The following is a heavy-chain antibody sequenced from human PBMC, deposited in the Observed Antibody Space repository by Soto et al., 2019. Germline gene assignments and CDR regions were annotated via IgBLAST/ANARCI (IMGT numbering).Heavy chain of an antibody. CDR3: AHRRFFSLDTGIAAADAGIDY. CDR1: GFSLSTSGVG. V-gene: IGHV2-5*01. J-gene: IGHJ4*02. D-gene: IGHD6-13*01. CDR2: IYWNDDK. Sequence: SGPTLVKPTQTLTLTCTFSGFSLSTSGVGVGWIRQPPGKALEWLALIYWNDDKRYSPSLKSRLTITKDTSKNQVVLTMTNMDPVDTATYYCAHRRFFSLDTGIAAADAGIDYWGQGTLVTVSS.